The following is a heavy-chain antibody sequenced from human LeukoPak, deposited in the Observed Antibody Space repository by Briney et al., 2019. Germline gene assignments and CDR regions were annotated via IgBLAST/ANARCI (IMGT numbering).Heavy chain of an antibody. CDR2: INPSGGST. CDR1: GYTFTSFG. Sequence: ASVKVSCKASGYTFTSFGISWVRQAPGQGLEWMGIINPSGGSTSYAQKFQGRVTMTRDTSTSTVYMELSSLRSEVTAVYYCARENDSSGYRNWFDPWGQGTLVTVSS. V-gene: IGHV1-46*01. D-gene: IGHD3-22*01. J-gene: IGHJ5*02. CDR3: ARENDSSGYRNWFDP.